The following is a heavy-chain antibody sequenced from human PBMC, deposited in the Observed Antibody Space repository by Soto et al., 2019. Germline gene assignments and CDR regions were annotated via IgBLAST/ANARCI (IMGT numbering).Heavy chain of an antibody. CDR2: IYPGDSDT. Sequence: PGESLKISCKGSGYSFTSYWIGWVRQMPGKGLEWMGIIYPGDSDTRYSPSFQGQVTISADKSISTAYLQWSSLKASDTAMYYCARRLTRTIAAAGIHAFDIWGQGTMVTVSS. V-gene: IGHV5-51*01. D-gene: IGHD6-13*01. CDR3: ARRLTRTIAAAGIHAFDI. J-gene: IGHJ3*02. CDR1: GYSFTSYW.